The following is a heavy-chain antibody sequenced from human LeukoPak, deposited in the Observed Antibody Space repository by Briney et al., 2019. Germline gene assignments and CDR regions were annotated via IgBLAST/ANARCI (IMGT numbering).Heavy chain of an antibody. CDR3: AGESRPNYYDSSGYRFDY. D-gene: IGHD3-22*01. CDR2: IIPIFGIA. Sequence: ASVKVSCKASGGTFSSYAISWVRQAPGQGLEWMGRIIPIFGIANYAQKFQGRVTITADKSTSTAYMELSSLRSEDTAVYYCAGESRPNYYDSSGYRFDYWGQGTLVTVSS. J-gene: IGHJ4*02. CDR1: GGTFSSYA. V-gene: IGHV1-69*04.